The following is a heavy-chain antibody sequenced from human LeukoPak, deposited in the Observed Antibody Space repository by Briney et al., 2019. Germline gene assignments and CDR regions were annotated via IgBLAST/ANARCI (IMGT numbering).Heavy chain of an antibody. Sequence: GGSLRLSCAASGFTFSNAWMSWVRQAPGKGLEWVGRIKSKTDGGTTDYAALVKGRFTISRDDSKNTLYLQMNSLKTEDTAVYYCTTDPPYCTNGVCSEGDYWGQGTLVTVSS. V-gene: IGHV3-15*01. CDR2: IKSKTDGGTT. D-gene: IGHD2-8*01. CDR3: TTDPPYCTNGVCSEGDY. CDR1: GFTFSNAW. J-gene: IGHJ4*02.